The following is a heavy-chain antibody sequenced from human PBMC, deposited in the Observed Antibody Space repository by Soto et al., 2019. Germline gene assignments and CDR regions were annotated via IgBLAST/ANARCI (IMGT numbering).Heavy chain of an antibody. V-gene: IGHV3-33*01. D-gene: IGHD2-15*01. CDR2: IWYDGSNK. J-gene: IGHJ4*02. CDR1: GFTFSSYG. CDR3: ASDEGGYCSGGSCGALDY. Sequence: QVQLVESGGGVVQPGRSLRLSCAASGFTFSSYGMHWVRQAPGKGLEWVAVIWYDGSNKYYADSVKGRFTSYRDNSKNTMYLQMNSLRAEDTAVYYCASDEGGYCSGGSCGALDYWGQGTLVTVSS.